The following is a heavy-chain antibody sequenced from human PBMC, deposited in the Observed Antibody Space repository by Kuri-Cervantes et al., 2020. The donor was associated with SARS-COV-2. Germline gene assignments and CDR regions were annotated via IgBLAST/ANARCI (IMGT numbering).Heavy chain of an antibody. CDR2: ISAYNGNT. CDR1: GYTFTIYG. D-gene: IGHD3-9*01. CDR3: ARVGLQYFDWLLSD. J-gene: IGHJ4*02. Sequence: ASATVSCKASGYTFTIYGISWVRQAPGQGLEWMGWISAYNGNTNYAQKLQGRVTMTTDTSTTTAYMELRSLRSDDSAIYYCARVGLQYFDWLLSDWGQGTLVTVSS. V-gene: IGHV1-18*01.